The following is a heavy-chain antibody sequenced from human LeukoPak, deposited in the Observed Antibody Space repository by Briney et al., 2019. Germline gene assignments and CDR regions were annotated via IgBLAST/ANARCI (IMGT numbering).Heavy chain of an antibody. CDR2: ISSSSSTI. CDR3: AKGIAARHTTFFDY. CDR1: GFTFSSYS. Sequence: GGSLRLSCAASGFTFSSYSMNWVRQAPGKGLEWVSYISSSSSTIYYADSVKGRFTISRDNAKNSLYLQMNSLRAEDTAVYYCAKGIAARHTTFFDYWGQGTLVTVSS. V-gene: IGHV3-48*01. D-gene: IGHD6-6*01. J-gene: IGHJ4*02.